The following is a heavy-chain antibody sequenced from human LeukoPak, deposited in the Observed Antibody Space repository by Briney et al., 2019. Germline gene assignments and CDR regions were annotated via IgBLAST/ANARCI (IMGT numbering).Heavy chain of an antibody. J-gene: IGHJ6*02. CDR2: IIPIFGTA. CDR1: GYTFTSYG. D-gene: IGHD3-10*01. Sequence: ASVKVSCKASGYTFTSYGISWVRQAPGQGLEWMGGIIPIFGTANYAQKFQGRVTITADESTSTAYMELSSLRSEDTAVYYCARVMRFGVTYYYYGMDVWGQGTTVTVSS. V-gene: IGHV1-69*13. CDR3: ARVMRFGVTYYYYGMDV.